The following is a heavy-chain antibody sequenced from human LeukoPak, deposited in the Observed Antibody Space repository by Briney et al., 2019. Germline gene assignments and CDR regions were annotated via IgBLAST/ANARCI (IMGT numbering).Heavy chain of an antibody. V-gene: IGHV3-30-3*01. CDR2: ISYDGSNK. CDR1: GFTFSSYA. J-gene: IGHJ4*02. Sequence: GGSLRLSCAASGFTFSSYAMHWVRQAPGKGLEWVAVISYDGSNKFYADSVKGRFTLSRDNSKNTLYLQMNSLRIEDTAVYYCACYGIAPPYWGQGTLVTVSS. CDR3: ACYGIAPPY. D-gene: IGHD2-15*01.